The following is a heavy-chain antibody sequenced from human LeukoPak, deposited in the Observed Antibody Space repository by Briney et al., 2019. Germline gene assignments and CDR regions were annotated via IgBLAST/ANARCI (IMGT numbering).Heavy chain of an antibody. J-gene: IGHJ4*02. Sequence: PGGSLRLSCAASGFTLSSYWRSWVRQAPGKGLEWVANIKQDGSEKYYVDSVKGRFTISRDNAKNSLYLQMNSLRAEETAVYYCARDRYSYGFYYFDYWGQGTLVTVSS. CDR2: IKQDGSEK. CDR1: GFTLSSYW. D-gene: IGHD5-18*01. V-gene: IGHV3-7*01. CDR3: ARDRYSYGFYYFDY.